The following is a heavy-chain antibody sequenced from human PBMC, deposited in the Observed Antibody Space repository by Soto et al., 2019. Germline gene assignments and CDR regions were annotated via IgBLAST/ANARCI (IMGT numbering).Heavy chain of an antibody. J-gene: IGHJ1*01. V-gene: IGHV1-69*01. D-gene: IGHD2-15*01. CDR1: VGTLSSDA. CDR2: IIPIFGTA. CDR3: AGGYCSGGSCRDEYFQH. Sequence: QVQLVQSGAEVKKPGSSVKVSCKASVGTLSSDAISWVRQAPGQGREWMGGIIPIFGTANYAQKFQGRVTSTADESTSTAYMELSSLRSEDTAVYYCAGGYCSGGSCRDEYFQHWGQGTLVTVSS.